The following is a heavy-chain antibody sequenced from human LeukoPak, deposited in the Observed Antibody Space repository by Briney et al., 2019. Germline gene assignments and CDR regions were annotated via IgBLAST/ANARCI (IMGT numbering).Heavy chain of an antibody. CDR3: AKDSSRYYDILTGQKIEYFQH. Sequence: GGSLRLSCAASGFTFSSYAMSWVRQAPGKGLEWVSAISGSGGSTYYADSVKGRFTISRDNSKNTLYLQMNSLRAEDTAVYYCAKDSSRYYDILTGQKIEYFQHWGQGTLVTVSS. V-gene: IGHV3-23*01. CDR2: ISGSGGST. CDR1: GFTFSSYA. J-gene: IGHJ1*01. D-gene: IGHD3-9*01.